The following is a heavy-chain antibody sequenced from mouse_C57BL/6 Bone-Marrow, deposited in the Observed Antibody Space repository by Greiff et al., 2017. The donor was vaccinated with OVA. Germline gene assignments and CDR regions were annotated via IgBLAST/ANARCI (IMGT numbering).Heavy chain of an antibody. CDR3: SSIPHYYGSSYPDY. Sequence: QVQLQQPGAELVKPGASVKLSCKASGYTFTSYWMQWVNQRPGQGLEWIGEIDPSDSYTNYNQKFKGKATLTVDTSSSTAYMQLSSLTSEDSAFYYCSSIPHYYGSSYPDYWGQGTTLTVSS. CDR2: IDPSDSYT. J-gene: IGHJ2*01. D-gene: IGHD1-1*01. CDR1: GYTFTSYW. V-gene: IGHV1-50*01.